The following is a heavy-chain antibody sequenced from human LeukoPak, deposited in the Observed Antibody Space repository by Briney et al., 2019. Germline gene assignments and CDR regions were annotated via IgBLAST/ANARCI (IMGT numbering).Heavy chain of an antibody. J-gene: IGHJ4*02. CDR3: ASASIPRVTAFFDY. CDR2: INPNSGGT. Sequence: ASVKVSCKTSGYTFTGYYIHLVRQPPGPGIEWMGWINPNSGGTNYAQKFYGRVTLTRDTSISTAYLELSRLRFEDKAVYYCASASIPRVTAFFDYWGQGTLVTVSS. V-gene: IGHV1-2*02. D-gene: IGHD4-23*01. CDR1: GYTFTGYY.